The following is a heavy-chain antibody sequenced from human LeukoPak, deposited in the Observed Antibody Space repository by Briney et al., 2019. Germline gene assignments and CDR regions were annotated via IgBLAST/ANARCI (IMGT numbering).Heavy chain of an antibody. Sequence: GGTLRLSCAASGFTFSSYGMSWVRQAPGKGLEWVSAISGSGGSTYYADSVKGRFTISRDNSKNTLYLQMNSLRAEDTAVYYCAKGSSGDSSGYYFESYYFDYWGQGTLVTVSS. V-gene: IGHV3-23*01. J-gene: IGHJ4*02. CDR3: AKGSSGDSSGYYFESYYFDY. CDR1: GFTFSSYG. CDR2: ISGSGGST. D-gene: IGHD3-22*01.